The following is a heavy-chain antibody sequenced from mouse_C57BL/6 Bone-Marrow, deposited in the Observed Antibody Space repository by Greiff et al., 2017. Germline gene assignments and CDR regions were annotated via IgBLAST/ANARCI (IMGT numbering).Heavy chain of an antibody. CDR2: IHPNSGST. Sequence: QVQLQQPGAELVKPGASVKLSCKASGYTFTSYWMHWVKQRPGQGLEWIGMIHPNSGSTNYNEKFKSKATLTVDKSSSTAYMQLRSLTSEDSAVYYCARSPFYGSSPAWFAYWGQGTLVTVSA. CDR3: ARSPFYGSSPAWFAY. CDR1: GYTFTSYW. J-gene: IGHJ3*01. V-gene: IGHV1-64*01. D-gene: IGHD1-1*01.